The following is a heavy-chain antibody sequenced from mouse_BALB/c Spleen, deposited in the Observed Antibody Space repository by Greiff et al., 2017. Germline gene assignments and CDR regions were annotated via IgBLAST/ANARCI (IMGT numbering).Heavy chain of an antibody. CDR2: IYPGDGDT. CDR1: GYTFTSYW. Sequence: QVQLQQSGAELARPGASVKLSCKASGYTFTSYWMQWVKQRPGQGLEWIGAIYPGDGDTRYTQKFKGKATLTADKSSSTAYMQLSSLASEDSAVYYCARGGLLRSMDYWGQGTSVTVSS. J-gene: IGHJ4*01. D-gene: IGHD1-1*01. V-gene: IGHV1-87*01. CDR3: ARGGLLRSMDY.